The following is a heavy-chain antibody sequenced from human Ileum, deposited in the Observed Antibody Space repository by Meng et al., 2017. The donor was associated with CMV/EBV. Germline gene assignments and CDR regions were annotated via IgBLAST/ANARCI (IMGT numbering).Heavy chain of an antibody. CDR2: ISSSSSYI. D-gene: IGHD5/OR15-5a*01. CDR1: GFTFSSYS. J-gene: IGHJ4*02. CDR3: ARGMSVSY. V-gene: IGHV3-21*01. Sequence: GESLKISCAASGFTFSSYSMNWVRQAPGKGLEWVSSISSSSSYIYYADSVKGRFTISRDNARSSLYLQMNSLRVEDTAVYYCARGMSVSYWGQGTLVTVSS.